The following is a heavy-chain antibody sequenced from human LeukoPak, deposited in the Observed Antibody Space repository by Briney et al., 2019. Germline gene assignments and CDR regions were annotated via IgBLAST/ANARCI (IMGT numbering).Heavy chain of an antibody. Sequence: ASVKVSCKASGYTFTGYYIHWVRQAPGQGLEWMGWINPNSGGTNYIQKFQGRVTMTRDTFISTAYMELSRLRSDDTAVYYCARSTTPNENEYFEHWGQGTLVTVSS. CDR3: ARSTTPNENEYFEH. D-gene: IGHD2/OR15-2a*01. V-gene: IGHV1-2*02. J-gene: IGHJ1*01. CDR1: GYTFTGYY. CDR2: INPNSGGT.